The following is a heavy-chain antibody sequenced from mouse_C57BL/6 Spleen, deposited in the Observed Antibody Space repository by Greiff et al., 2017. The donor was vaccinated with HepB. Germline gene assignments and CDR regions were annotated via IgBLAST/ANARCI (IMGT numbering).Heavy chain of an antibody. D-gene: IGHD1-1*01. Sequence: EVKLQESGPGLVKPSQSLSLTCSVTGYSITSGYYWNWIRQFPGNKLEWMGYISYDGSNNYNPSLKNRISITRDTSKNQFFLKLNSVTTEDTATYYCAGEATYYYGSGYFDYWGQGTTLAVSS. V-gene: IGHV3-6*01. CDR3: AGEATYYYGSGYFDY. J-gene: IGHJ2*01. CDR1: GYSITSGYY. CDR2: ISYDGSN.